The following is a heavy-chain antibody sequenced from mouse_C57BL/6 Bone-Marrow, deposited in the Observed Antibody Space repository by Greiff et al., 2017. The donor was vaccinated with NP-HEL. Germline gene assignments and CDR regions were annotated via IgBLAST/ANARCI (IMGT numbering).Heavy chain of an antibody. V-gene: IGHV5-6*01. CDR1: GFTFSSYG. D-gene: IGHD1-1*02. CDR3: ARLGGYACFAY. CDR2: ISSGGSYT. Sequence: EVKLVESGGDLVKPGGSLKLSCAASGFTFSSYGMSWVRQTPDKRLEWVATISSGGSYTYYPDSVKGRFTISRDNAKNTLYLQMSSLKSEDTAMYYCARLGGYACFAYWGQGTLVTVSA. J-gene: IGHJ3*01.